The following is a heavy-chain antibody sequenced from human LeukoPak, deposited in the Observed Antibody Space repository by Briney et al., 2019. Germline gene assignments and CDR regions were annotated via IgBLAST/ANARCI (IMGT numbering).Heavy chain of an antibody. CDR1: GFTFSSYA. D-gene: IGHD2-15*01. CDR2: ISYDGSNK. Sequence: PGRSLRLSCAASGFTFSSYAMHWVRQAPGKGLEWVAVISYDGSNKYYADSVKGRFTISRDNSKNTLYLQMSSLRAEDTAVYYCARVRSSGGSCSTMYYYYMDVWGTGTTVTVSS. J-gene: IGHJ6*03. V-gene: IGHV3-30*04. CDR3: ARVRSSGGSCSTMYYYYMDV.